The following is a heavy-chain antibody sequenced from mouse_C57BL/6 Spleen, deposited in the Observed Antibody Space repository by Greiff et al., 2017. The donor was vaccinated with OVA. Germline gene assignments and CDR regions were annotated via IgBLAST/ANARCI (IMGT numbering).Heavy chain of an antibody. CDR2: IHPNSGST. V-gene: IGHV1-64*01. D-gene: IGHD2-5*01. Sequence: VQLQQPGAELVKPGASVKLSCKASGYTFTSYWMHWVKQRPGQGLEWIGMIHPNSGSTNYNEKFKSKATLTVDKSSSTVYMELSRLTSEDSAVYFCARHEEGAYYSNYLFAYWGQGTLVTVSA. CDR1: GYTFTSYW. J-gene: IGHJ3*01. CDR3: ARHEEGAYYSNYLFAY.